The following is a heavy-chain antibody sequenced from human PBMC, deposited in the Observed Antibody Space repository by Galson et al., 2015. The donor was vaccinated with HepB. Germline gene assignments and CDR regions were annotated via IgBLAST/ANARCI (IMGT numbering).Heavy chain of an antibody. Sequence: SLRLSCAASEFTFSSYGMHWVRQAPGKGLEWVAFIRYDGSNKYYADSVKGRFTISRDNSKNTLYLQMNSLRAEDTAVYYCAREGSPSRFRLVKGGWFDPWGQGTLVTVSS. J-gene: IGHJ5*02. CDR1: EFTFSSYG. V-gene: IGHV3-30*02. CDR2: IRYDGSNK. D-gene: IGHD3-3*01. CDR3: AREGSPSRFRLVKGGWFDP.